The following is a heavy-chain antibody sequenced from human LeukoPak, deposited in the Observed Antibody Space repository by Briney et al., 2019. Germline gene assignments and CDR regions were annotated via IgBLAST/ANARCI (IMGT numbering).Heavy chain of an antibody. V-gene: IGHV1-18*01. J-gene: IGHJ2*01. D-gene: IGHD3-3*01. Sequence: ASLRVSCKASGYTFTSYGISWVRQAPGQGLEWMGWISAYNGNTNSAQKLQGRVTMTTDTSTSTGYMELRSLRSDDTAVYYCASGGIFGVVTPRYLDLWGRGKLVTASS. CDR1: GYTFTSYG. CDR3: ASGGIFGVVTPRYLDL. CDR2: ISAYNGNT.